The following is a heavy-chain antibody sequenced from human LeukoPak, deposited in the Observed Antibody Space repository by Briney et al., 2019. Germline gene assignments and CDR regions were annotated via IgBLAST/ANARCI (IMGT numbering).Heavy chain of an antibody. CDR3: ASHRVAAPPKFDY. V-gene: IGHV1-69*05. D-gene: IGHD2-15*01. J-gene: IGHJ4*02. CDR2: IIPIFGTA. Sequence: SVKVSCKASGGTFSSYAIRRVRQAPGQGLEWMGRIIPIFGTANYAQKFQGRVTITTDESTSTAYMDLSSLRSEDTAVYYCASHRVAAPPKFDYWGQGTLVTVSS. CDR1: GGTFSSYA.